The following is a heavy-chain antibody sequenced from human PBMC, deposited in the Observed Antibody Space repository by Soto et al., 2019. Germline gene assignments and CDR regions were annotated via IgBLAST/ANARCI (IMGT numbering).Heavy chain of an antibody. V-gene: IGHV1-2*04. J-gene: IGHJ6*02. CDR2: INPKSGGT. D-gene: IGHD2-8*01. CDR3: ARGDSTDCSNGVCSFFYNHDMDV. Sequence: ASVKVSCKASGYSFTDYHIHWVRQAPGQGLEWLGRINPKSGGTSTAQKFQGWVTMTTDTSISTASMELTRLTSDDTAIYYCARGDSTDCSNGVCSFFYNHDMDVWGQGTTVTSP. CDR1: GYSFTDYH.